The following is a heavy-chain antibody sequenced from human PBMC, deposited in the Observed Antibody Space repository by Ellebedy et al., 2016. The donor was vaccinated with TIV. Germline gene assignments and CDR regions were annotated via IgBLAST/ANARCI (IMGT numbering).Heavy chain of an antibody. V-gene: IGHV1-46*01. CDR1: GYTFTSYY. Sequence: ASVKVSCKASGYTFTSYYMHWVRQAPGQGLEWMGIINPSGGSTSYAQKFQGRVTMTRNTSISTAYMELSSLRSEDTAVYYCARGPYCSSTSCYAVENYFDSWGQGTLVTVSS. D-gene: IGHD2-2*01. J-gene: IGHJ4*02. CDR2: INPSGGST. CDR3: ARGPYCSSTSCYAVENYFDS.